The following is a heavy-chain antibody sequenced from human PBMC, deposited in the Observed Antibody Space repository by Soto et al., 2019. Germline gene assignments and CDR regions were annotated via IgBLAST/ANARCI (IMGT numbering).Heavy chain of an antibody. CDR3: TRDKLVVITDRLDD. CDR2: IRSKAYGGTT. J-gene: IGHJ4*02. Sequence: GGSLRLSCTASGFTFGDYAMSWFRQAPGKGLEWVGFIRSKAYGGTTEYAASVKGRFTISRDDSKSIAYLQMNSLKTEDTAVYYCTRDKLVVITDRLDDWGQGTLVTVSS. D-gene: IGHD3-22*01. CDR1: GFTFGDYA. V-gene: IGHV3-49*03.